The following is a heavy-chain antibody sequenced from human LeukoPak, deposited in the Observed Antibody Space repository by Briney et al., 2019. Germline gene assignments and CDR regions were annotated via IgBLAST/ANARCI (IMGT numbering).Heavy chain of an antibody. Sequence: SETLSLTCTVSGGSISSYFWTWIRQPPGKGLEWIGYIYYSGSTNYNPSLKSRVTISVDTSKNQFSLKLSSVTAADTAVYYCARLGVGYCSGSSCYAANTYFDYWGQGTLVTVSS. J-gene: IGHJ4*02. CDR1: GGSISSYF. D-gene: IGHD2-15*01. V-gene: IGHV4-59*01. CDR2: IYYSGST. CDR3: ARLGVGYCSGSSCYAANTYFDY.